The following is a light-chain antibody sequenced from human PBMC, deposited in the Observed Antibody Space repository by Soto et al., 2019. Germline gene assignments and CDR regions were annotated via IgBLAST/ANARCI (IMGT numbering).Light chain of an antibody. J-gene: IGKJ2*01. V-gene: IGKV3-20*01. CDR3: QQYGSSSYT. Sequence: TQSPSTLSASVGDRVTIICRASQSISSNYLAWYQQKPGQAPRLLIYGASTRATGIPDRFSGSGSGTDFTLTISRLEPEDFAVYYCQQYGSSSYTFGQGTRLEIK. CDR2: GAS. CDR1: QSISSNY.